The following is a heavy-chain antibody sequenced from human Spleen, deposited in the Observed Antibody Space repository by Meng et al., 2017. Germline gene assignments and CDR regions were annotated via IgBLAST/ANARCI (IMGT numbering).Heavy chain of an antibody. D-gene: IGHD6-13*01. CDR2: IYHNGDT. Sequence: SETLSLTCTVSDDSISSYYWNWIRQPPGKGLEWIGFIYHNGDTNYNPSLKSRVTISVDTSKNQFSLKLTSVTAADTAVYYCARGTSSWSFLFDYWGQGTLVTVSS. CDR1: DDSISSYY. J-gene: IGHJ4*02. CDR3: ARGTSSWSFLFDY. V-gene: IGHV4-59*01.